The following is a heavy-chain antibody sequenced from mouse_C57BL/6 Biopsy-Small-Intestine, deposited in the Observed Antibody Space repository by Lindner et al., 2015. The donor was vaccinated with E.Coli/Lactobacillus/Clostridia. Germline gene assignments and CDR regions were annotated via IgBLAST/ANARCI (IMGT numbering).Heavy chain of an antibody. CDR2: TNPSSGYT. CDR1: GYTFTSYW. Sequence: VQLQESGAELAKPGASVKLSCKASGYTFTSYWIHWISQRPGQGLEWIGYTNPSSGYTNYNQRFKGKATLTADKSSSTAYMQLSSLTHEDSAVYYCARNDYDHYYAMDYWGQGTSVTVSS. V-gene: IGHV1-7*01. CDR3: ARNDYDHYYAMDY. J-gene: IGHJ4*01. D-gene: IGHD2-4*01.